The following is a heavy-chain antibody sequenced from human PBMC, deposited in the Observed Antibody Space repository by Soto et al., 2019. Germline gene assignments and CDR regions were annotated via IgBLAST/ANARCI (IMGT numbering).Heavy chain of an antibody. V-gene: IGHV3-23*01. CDR1: GFTFSDYY. J-gene: IGHJ6*02. CDR3: TKASPDRHHMDV. CDR2: ITETGGDT. Sequence: GGSLRLSCAASGFTFSDYYMSWIRQAPGKGLEWVSTITETGGDTYYTDSVKGRFTISRDNSKNTLYLQMTSLRAEDTALYYCTKASPDRHHMDVWGQGTTVTVSS.